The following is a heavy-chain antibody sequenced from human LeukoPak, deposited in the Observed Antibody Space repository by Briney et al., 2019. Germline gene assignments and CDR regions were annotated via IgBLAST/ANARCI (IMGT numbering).Heavy chain of an antibody. CDR2: IKQDGNEK. Sequence: PGGSLRLSCAASGFTFSSFWMSWVRQAPGKGLEWVANIKQDGNEKYYVDSVKGRFTISRDNSKNTLYLQMNSLRAEDTAVYYCAKDLLSDSRYCSSTSCYTGGSYWGQGTLVTVSS. CDR3: AKDLLSDSRYCSSTSCYTGGSY. CDR1: GFTFSSFW. J-gene: IGHJ4*02. V-gene: IGHV3-7*01. D-gene: IGHD2-2*02.